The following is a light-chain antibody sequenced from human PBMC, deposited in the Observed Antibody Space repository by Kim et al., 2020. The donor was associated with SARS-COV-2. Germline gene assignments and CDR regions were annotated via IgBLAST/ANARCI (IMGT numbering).Light chain of an antibody. CDR2: DAS. Sequence: DIQMTQSPSSLSASVGDRVTITCRASQSISSYLNWYQQKPGKAPKLLIYDASSLQSGVPSRFSGSGSGTDFTLTISSLQPEDFATYYCQQGHSPPRTFGGGTKVDIK. CDR1: QSISSY. J-gene: IGKJ4*01. V-gene: IGKV1-39*01. CDR3: QQGHSPPRT.